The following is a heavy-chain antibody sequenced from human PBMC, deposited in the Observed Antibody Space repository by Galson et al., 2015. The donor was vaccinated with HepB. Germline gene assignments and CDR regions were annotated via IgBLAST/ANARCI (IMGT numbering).Heavy chain of an antibody. D-gene: IGHD1-1*01. CDR2: SSGYDGST. CDR3: ARDSRLELRLNNYFSYGMDV. V-gene: IGHV1-18*01. J-gene: IGHJ6*02. Sequence: SVKVSCKASGHSFSNYGLSWIRQAPGPGLEWMGWSSGYDGSTNYAQKFQGRVTMTADASTGTAYLELTNLRSDDTAVYYCARDSRLELRLNNYFSYGMDVWGQGSAVTVSS. CDR1: GHSFSNYG.